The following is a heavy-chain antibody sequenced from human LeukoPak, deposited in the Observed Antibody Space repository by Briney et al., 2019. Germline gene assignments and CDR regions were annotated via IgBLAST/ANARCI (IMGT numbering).Heavy chain of an antibody. CDR3: ARVDGSCSGGSCPSGNWFDP. D-gene: IGHD2-15*01. CDR2: IYTSGST. Sequence: SETLSLTCTVSGGSISSGSYYWSWIRQPAGKGLEWIGRIYTSGSTNYDPSLKSRVTISVDTSKNQFSLKLTSVTAADTAVYYCARVDGSCSGGSCPSGNWFDPWGQGTLVTVSS. J-gene: IGHJ5*02. CDR1: GGSISSGSYY. V-gene: IGHV4-61*02.